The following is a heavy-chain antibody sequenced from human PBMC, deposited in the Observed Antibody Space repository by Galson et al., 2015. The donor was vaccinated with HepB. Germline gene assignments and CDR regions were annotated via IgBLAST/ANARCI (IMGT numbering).Heavy chain of an antibody. CDR1: GYTFTSYG. CDR3: ARDRRGSGWTEEYFDL. V-gene: IGHV1-18*01. J-gene: IGHJ2*01. Sequence: SVKVSCKASGYTFTSYGISWVRQAPGQGLEWMGWISAYNGNTNYAQKLQGRVTMTTDTSTSTAYVELRSLRSDDTAVYYCARDRRGSGWTEEYFDLWGRGTLVTVSS. D-gene: IGHD6-19*01. CDR2: ISAYNGNT.